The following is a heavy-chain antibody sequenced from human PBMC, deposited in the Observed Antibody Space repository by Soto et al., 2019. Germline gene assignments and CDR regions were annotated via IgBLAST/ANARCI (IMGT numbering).Heavy chain of an antibody. V-gene: IGHV3-7*01. CDR1: GLTFSISW. CDR2: INPAGTVQ. Sequence: VQLVESGGGLVQPGESLRLSCAASGLTFSISWMTWVRQAPGEGLEWVSNINPAGTVQQYADSVKERFTISRDNAKNSLFLQMSGLRVEDTAVYYCATANTPYAFDMWGQGTMVTVSS. J-gene: IGHJ3*02. CDR3: ATANTPYAFDM.